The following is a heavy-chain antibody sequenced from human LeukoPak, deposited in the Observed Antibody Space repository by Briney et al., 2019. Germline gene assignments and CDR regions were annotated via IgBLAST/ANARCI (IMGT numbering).Heavy chain of an antibody. CDR3: ARDYRDSSGYYLDY. V-gene: IGHV4-30-4*01. CDR2: IYYSGST. CDR1: GGSISSGDYY. Sequence: SETLSLTCTVSGGSISSGDYYWRWIRQPPGKGLEWIGYIYYSGSTYYNPSLKSRVTISVDTSKNQFSLKLSSVTAADTAVYYCARDYRDSSGYYLDYWGPGTLVTVSS. J-gene: IGHJ4*02. D-gene: IGHD3-22*01.